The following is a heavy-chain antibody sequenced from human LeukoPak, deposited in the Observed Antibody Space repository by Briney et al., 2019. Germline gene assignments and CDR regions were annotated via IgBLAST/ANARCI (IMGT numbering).Heavy chain of an antibody. CDR2: IYPGDSDT. CDR3: ARGAAGTTPDYYYFGLDV. J-gene: IGHJ6*02. Sequence: GESLQISCKGSGYRFTYYWMGWVRPMTGKGMEWRGIIYPGDSDTRYSPSFQGQVTISADKSINTAHLQWSSLKASDTAMYYCARGAAGTTPDYYYFGLDVWGQGTTVRVSS. CDR1: GYRFTYYW. V-gene: IGHV5-51*01. D-gene: IGHD1-7*01.